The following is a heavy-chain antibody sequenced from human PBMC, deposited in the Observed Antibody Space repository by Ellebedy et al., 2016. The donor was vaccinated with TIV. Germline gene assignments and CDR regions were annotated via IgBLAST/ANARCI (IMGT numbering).Heavy chain of an antibody. CDR1: GFTFSYNA. CDR3: ALTGYCTSPTCLDY. CDR2: ISDSGGRR. Sequence: GESLKISCAASGFTFSYNAMSWVRQAPGKGLEWVSGISDSGGRRDYADSVKGRFTISRDNSQDTMYLQLNSLRVDDTAVYYCALTGYCTSPTCLDYWGQGTMVTVSS. V-gene: IGHV3-23*01. D-gene: IGHD2-2*03. J-gene: IGHJ4*02.